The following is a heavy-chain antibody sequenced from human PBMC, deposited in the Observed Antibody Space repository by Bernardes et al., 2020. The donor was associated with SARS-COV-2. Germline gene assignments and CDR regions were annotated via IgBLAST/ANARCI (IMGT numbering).Heavy chain of an antibody. D-gene: IGHD3-3*01. V-gene: IGHV4-31*03. CDR3: ARASITIFGVVMHFDY. J-gene: IGHJ4*02. CDR2: IYYSGST. CDR1: GGSISSGGYY. Sequence: SETLSLTCTVSGGSISSGGYYWSWIRQHPGKGLEWIGYIYYSGSTYYNPSLKSRVTISVDTSKNQFSLKLSSVTAADTAVYYCARASITIFGVVMHFDYWGQGTLVNVSS.